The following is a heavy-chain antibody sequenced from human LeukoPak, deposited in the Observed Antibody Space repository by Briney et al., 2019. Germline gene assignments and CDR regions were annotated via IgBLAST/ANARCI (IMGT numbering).Heavy chain of an antibody. CDR2: ISSSGSTI. V-gene: IGHV3-48*03. Sequence: PGGSLRLSCAASGFTFSSYEMNWVRQAPGKGLEWVAYISSSGSTIYYADSVKGRITISRDNAKNSLYLQMNSLRAEDTAVYYCAREGTAWELLRAGFDHWGQGTLVTVSS. CDR3: AREGTAWELLRAGFDH. J-gene: IGHJ4*02. D-gene: IGHD1-26*01. CDR1: GFTFSSYE.